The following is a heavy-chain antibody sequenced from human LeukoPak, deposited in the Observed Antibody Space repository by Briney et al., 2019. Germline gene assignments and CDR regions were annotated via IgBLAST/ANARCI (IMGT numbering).Heavy chain of an antibody. CDR2: NIHGFGRR. CDR3: AKEAVEAGIPPYNWFDP. V-gene: IGHV1-69*13. D-gene: IGHD2-21*01. Sequence: SVKVSCKAAGGIFSRSTFSWVRQAPGQGLEWMGGNIHGFGRRKSEQKFQGKVKIRGHEATSTAYMERRSLRPEDTAVYYCAKEAVEAGIPPYNWFDPRLQGTLPTVSS. J-gene: IGHJ5*02. CDR1: GGIFSRST.